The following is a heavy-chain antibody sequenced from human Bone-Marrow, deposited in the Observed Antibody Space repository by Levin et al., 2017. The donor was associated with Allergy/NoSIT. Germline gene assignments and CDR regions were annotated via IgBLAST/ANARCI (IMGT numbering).Heavy chain of an antibody. J-gene: IGHJ4*02. CDR2: LYWDDDK. V-gene: IGHV2-5*02. CDR3: ARRGDFRFGEMLPFDS. D-gene: IGHD2/OR15-2a*01. Sequence: SGPTLVKPTETLTLTCTFSGFSLSTSGVGVAWIRQSPGKALECLAVLYWDDDKRYSPSLTTRLSITKDTSKPQVFLTMTDMGPLDTGTYYCARRGDFRFGEMLPFDSWGQGILVTISS. CDR1: GFSLSTSGVG.